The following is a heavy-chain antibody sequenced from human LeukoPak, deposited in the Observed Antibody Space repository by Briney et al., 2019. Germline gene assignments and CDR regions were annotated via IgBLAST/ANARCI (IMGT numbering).Heavy chain of an antibody. V-gene: IGHV6-1*01. D-gene: IGHD6-25*01. CDR1: GDSVSRNTAA. CDR3: AREGPSGRFDP. Sequence: SQTLSLTCAISGDSVSRNTAAWNWIRHSPSRGLEWLGRTYYRSKWYNDYALSVKSRIIINPDTSKNQFSLQLNSEIPEDTAVYYCAREGPSGRFDPWGQGILVTVSS. J-gene: IGHJ5*02. CDR2: TYYRSKWYN.